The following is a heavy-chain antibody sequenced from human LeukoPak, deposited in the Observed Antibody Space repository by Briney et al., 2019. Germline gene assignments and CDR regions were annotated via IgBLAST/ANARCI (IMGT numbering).Heavy chain of an antibody. CDR1: GGSISSYY. J-gene: IGHJ2*01. D-gene: IGHD5-18*01. Sequence: SETLSLTCTVSGGSISSYYWSWIRQPPGKGLEWIGYIYYSGSTNYDPSLKSRVTISVDTSKNQFSLKLSSVTAADTAVYYCARPASAGVTDWYFDLWGRGTLVTVSS. CDR3: ARPASAGVTDWYFDL. V-gene: IGHV4-59*08. CDR2: IYYSGST.